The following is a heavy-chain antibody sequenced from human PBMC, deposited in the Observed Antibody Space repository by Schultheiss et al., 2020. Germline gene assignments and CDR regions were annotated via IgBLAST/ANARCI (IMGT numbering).Heavy chain of an antibody. CDR2: ISHSGHST. V-gene: IGHV3-23*01. Sequence: GGSLRLSCAASGFSFSNCAMSWVRQAPGNGLEWVSAISHSGHSTYYADSVRGRLTISRDISKNTLYLQMNSLRAGDTAVYYCAPMSSDYYKDPFDYWGQGTRVTVSS. CDR1: GFSFSNCA. J-gene: IGHJ4*02. CDR3: APMSSDYYKDPFDY. D-gene: IGHD3-22*01.